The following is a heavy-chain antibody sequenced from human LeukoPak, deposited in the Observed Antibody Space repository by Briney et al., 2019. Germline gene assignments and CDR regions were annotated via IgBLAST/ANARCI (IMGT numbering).Heavy chain of an antibody. D-gene: IGHD3-22*01. V-gene: IGHV4-39*07. CDR3: AREGSSGYYIT. J-gene: IGHJ5*02. CDR2: IYYSGST. CDR1: GGSISSSSYY. Sequence: SETLSLTCTVSGGSISSSSYYWGWIRQPPGKGLEWIGSIYYSGSTYYNPSLKSRVTISVDTSKNQFSLKLSSVTAADTAVYYCAREGSSGYYITWGQGTLVTVSS.